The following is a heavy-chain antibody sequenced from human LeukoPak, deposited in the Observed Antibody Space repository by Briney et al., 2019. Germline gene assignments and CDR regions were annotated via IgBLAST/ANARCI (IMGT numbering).Heavy chain of an antibody. CDR2: ISGSGGST. CDR1: GFTFSSYA. J-gene: IGHJ4*02. Sequence: GGSLRLSCAASGFTFSSYAMSWVRQAPGKGLEWVSAISGSGGSTYYADSVKGRFTISRDNSKNTLYLQMNSLRAEDTAVYYCAKDPYSSGWYGGPNDYWGQGTLVTVSS. D-gene: IGHD6-19*01. V-gene: IGHV3-23*01. CDR3: AKDPYSSGWYGGPNDY.